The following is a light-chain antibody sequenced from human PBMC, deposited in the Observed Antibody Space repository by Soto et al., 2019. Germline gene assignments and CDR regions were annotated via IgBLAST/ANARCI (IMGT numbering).Light chain of an antibody. CDR2: GAS. CDR1: QSVSNN. J-gene: IGKJ5*01. V-gene: IGKV3-15*01. Sequence: EIVMTQSPTLSVSPGEGATLSCRASQSVSNNLAWYQQKPGQAPRLLIYGASTRATGIPARFSGSGSGTEFTLTMSSLLSEDFAVYYCQQYNNWPLTFGQGTRLEI. CDR3: QQYNNWPLT.